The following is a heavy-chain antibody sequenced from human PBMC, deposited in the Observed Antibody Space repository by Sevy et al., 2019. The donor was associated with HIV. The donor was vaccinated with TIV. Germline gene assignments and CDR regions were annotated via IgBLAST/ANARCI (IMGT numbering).Heavy chain of an antibody. J-gene: IGHJ4*02. CDR1: AYTFTTHW. CDR2: MSPGDSDP. V-gene: IGHV5-51*01. D-gene: IGHD6-19*01. CDR3: ARLDSYSIGWSPRYYFDY. Sequence: GESLKISCKGSAYTFTTHWIGWVRQMPGKGLEWMGIMSPGDSDPRYSQSFQGQVTMSVEKSVSTAYLQWHSLETSDTAIYYCARLDSYSIGWSPRYYFDYWGQGTLVTVSS.